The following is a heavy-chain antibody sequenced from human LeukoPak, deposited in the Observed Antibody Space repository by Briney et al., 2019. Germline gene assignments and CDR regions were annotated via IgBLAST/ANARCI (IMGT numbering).Heavy chain of an antibody. CDR1: GFTFSSYN. V-gene: IGHV3-48*04. CDR2: ISPSSTRI. CDR3: ARMNYVSSGWGAPFDD. D-gene: IGHD1-7*01. J-gene: IGHJ4*02. Sequence: GGSLRLSCAASGFTFSSYNMNWVRQTPGKGLEWVSYISPSSTRIDYAASVRGRFTISRDNAKSSLYLQVNSLRAEDTAVYYCARMNYVSSGWGAPFDDWGQGTLVTVSS.